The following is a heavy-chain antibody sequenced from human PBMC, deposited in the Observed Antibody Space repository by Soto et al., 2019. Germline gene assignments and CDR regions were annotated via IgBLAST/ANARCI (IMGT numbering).Heavy chain of an antibody. CDR1: GFTFNIYA. V-gene: IGHV3-23*01. J-gene: IGHJ6*02. CDR2: ISGSGGSM. Sequence: GGSLRLSCAASGFTFNIYAMSWVRQAPGKGLEWVSIISGSGGSMYYADSVKGRFTISRDNSKNTVYLQMNTLRAEDTAVYYCAKDWGRGGATADYYYALDVWGQGTTVTVSS. D-gene: IGHD1-26*01. CDR3: AKDWGRGGATADYYYALDV.